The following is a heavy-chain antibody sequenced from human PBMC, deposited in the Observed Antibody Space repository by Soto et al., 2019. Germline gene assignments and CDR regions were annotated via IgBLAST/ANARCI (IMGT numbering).Heavy chain of an antibody. J-gene: IGHJ1*01. CDR1: GLAFTGYA. Sequence: EVQLLESGGGLVQPGGSRRLSCEAPGLAFTGYALTWVRQAPGKGLEWVSSFSGGGGAAFYADSVRDRFSISKDKSTNTLYLQMNSLRVEDTALYFCARGRIAPAYFQFWGPGTPVSVSS. D-gene: IGHD6-13*01. CDR2: FSGGGGAA. CDR3: ARGRIAPAYFQF. V-gene: IGHV3-23*01.